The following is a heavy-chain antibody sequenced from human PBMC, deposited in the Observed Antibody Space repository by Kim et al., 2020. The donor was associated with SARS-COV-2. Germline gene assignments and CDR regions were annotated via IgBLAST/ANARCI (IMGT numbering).Heavy chain of an antibody. D-gene: IGHD2-21*01. Sequence: GGSLRLSCDVSGFTFTDFWMSWVRQAPGKGLEWVANIKQDGTDKYYVDSVKGRFTISRANAKNLLFLQMNNLRAEDTALYYCAKDPASTKCGGQPCPEDAFDIWGQGTLVTVSS. V-gene: IGHV3-7*04. CDR1: GFTFTDFW. CDR3: AKDPASTKCGGQPCPEDAFDI. J-gene: IGHJ3*02. CDR2: IKQDGTDK.